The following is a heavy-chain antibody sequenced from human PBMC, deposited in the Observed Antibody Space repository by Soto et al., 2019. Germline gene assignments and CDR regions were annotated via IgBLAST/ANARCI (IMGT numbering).Heavy chain of an antibody. D-gene: IGHD2-2*01. Sequence: QVQLVQSGAEVKKPGSSVKVSCKASGGTFSSYAISWVRQAPGQGLEWMGGIIPIFGTANYAQKFQGRVTITADKSTSTAYMELSSLRAEDTDVYYFARARLIVPVATRINYYYYGMDVWGQGSTVTVSS. CDR3: ARARLIVPVATRINYYYYGMDV. J-gene: IGHJ6*02. CDR2: IIPIFGTA. V-gene: IGHV1-69*06. CDR1: GGTFSSYA.